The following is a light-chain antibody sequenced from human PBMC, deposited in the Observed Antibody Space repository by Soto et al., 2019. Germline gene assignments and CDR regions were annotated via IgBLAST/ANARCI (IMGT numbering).Light chain of an antibody. CDR2: EVS. J-gene: IGLJ2*01. Sequence: QSALTQPPSASGSPGPSVTISCTGTSRDVGGHDYVSWYQQHPGKAPKLMIYEVSKRPSGVPDRFSGSKSGNTASLTVSGLQAEDEADYYCSSYVTGNSLIFGGGTKLTVL. CDR3: SSYVTGNSLI. V-gene: IGLV2-8*01. CDR1: SRDVGGHDY.